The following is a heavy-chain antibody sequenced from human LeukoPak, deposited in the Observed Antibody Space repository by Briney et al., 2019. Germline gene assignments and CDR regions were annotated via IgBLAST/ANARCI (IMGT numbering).Heavy chain of an antibody. D-gene: IGHD5-24*01. Sequence: GASVKVSCKVSGYTLTELSMHWVRQAPGKGLEWMGGFDPEDGETIYAQKFQGRVTMTEDTSTGTAYMELSSLRSEDTAVYYCATARLATIQPDYYYYGMDVWGQGTTVTVSS. CDR1: GYTLTELS. CDR3: ATARLATIQPDYYYYGMDV. CDR2: FDPEDGET. J-gene: IGHJ6*02. V-gene: IGHV1-24*01.